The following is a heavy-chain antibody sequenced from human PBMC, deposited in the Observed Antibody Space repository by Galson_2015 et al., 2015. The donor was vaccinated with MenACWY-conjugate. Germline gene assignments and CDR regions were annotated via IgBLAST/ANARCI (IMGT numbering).Heavy chain of an antibody. J-gene: IGHJ4*02. CDR1: GFTFSSYW. CDR3: ARIETAYDYNSGAYYYDD. V-gene: IGHV3-7*03. Sequence: SLRLSCAASGFTFSSYWMSWVRQAPGKGLEWVANIKQDGSEKYYVDSVKGRFTISRDNAKNSLYLQMNSLRAEDTAVYYCARIETAYDYNSGAYYYDDWGQGALVTVSS. CDR2: IKQDGSEK. D-gene: IGHD3-22*01.